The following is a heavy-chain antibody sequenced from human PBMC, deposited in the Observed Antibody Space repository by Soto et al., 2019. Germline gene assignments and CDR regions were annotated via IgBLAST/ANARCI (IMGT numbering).Heavy chain of an antibody. D-gene: IGHD2-15*01. CDR2: INPNGGST. V-gene: IGHV1-46*01. CDR3: ARAGYCSGGNCFHGNFDY. Sequence: QVQLVQSGAEVKKPGASVKVSCKASGYTFTTYYMHWVRQAPGQGLEWMGIINPNGGSTTYAQKFQVRVTMTRDTSTSTVYMELSSLRSEDTAVYYCARAGYCSGGNCFHGNFDYWGQGTLVTVSS. J-gene: IGHJ4*02. CDR1: GYTFTTYY.